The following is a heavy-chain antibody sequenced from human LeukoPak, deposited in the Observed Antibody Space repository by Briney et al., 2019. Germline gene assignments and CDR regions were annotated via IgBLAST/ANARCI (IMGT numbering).Heavy chain of an antibody. CDR1: GYTFTSYY. V-gene: IGHV1-46*01. Sequence: ASVKVSCKASGYTFTSYYMHWVRQAPGQGLEWMGMINPSGGSTTYAQKFQGRVTMTTDTSTSTAYMELRSLRSDDTAVYYCARAYCGGDCYSWLDNWFDPWGQGTLVTVSS. CDR3: ARAYCGGDCYSWLDNWFDP. D-gene: IGHD2-21*02. CDR2: INPSGGST. J-gene: IGHJ5*02.